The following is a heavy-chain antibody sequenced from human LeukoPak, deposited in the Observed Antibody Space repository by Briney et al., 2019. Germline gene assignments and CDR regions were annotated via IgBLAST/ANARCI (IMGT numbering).Heavy chain of an antibody. CDR1: GASISSSSYY. CDR2: IYYSGGT. V-gene: IGHV4-39*07. D-gene: IGHD2-15*01. J-gene: IGHJ4*02. CDR3: ARDRSCSGGSCYGPPDY. Sequence: PSETLSLTCTVSGASISSSSYYWGWIRQPPGKGLEWVGSIYYSGGTYYNPSLKSRVTISVDTSKNQFSLKLNSVTAADTAVYYCARDRSCSGGSCYGPPDYWGQGTLVTVSS.